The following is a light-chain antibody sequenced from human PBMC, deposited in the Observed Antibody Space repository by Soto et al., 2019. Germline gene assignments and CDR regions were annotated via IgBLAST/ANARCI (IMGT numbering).Light chain of an antibody. J-gene: IGLJ2*01. Sequence: QSALTQPASVSGSPGQSIAISCTGSSSDIGIYNYVSWYQQVPGAAPKLLMYDNDKRPSGIPDRFSGSKSGTSATLGITGLQTGDEADYYCGTWDSSLSAVVFGGGTKLTVL. V-gene: IGLV1-51*01. CDR3: GTWDSSLSAVV. CDR1: SSDIGIYNY. CDR2: DND.